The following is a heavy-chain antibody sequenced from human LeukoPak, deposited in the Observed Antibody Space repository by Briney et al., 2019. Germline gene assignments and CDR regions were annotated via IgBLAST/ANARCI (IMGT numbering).Heavy chain of an antibody. CDR1: GYTFTSYG. D-gene: IGHD2-21*02. V-gene: IGHV1-69*13. CDR2: IIPIFGTA. CDR3: ARDQIMVTTILDYYYGMDV. Sequence: SVKVSCKASGYTFTSYGISWVRQAPGQGLEWMGGIIPIFGTANYAQKFQGRVTITADESTSTAYMELSSLRSEDTAVYYCARDQIMVTTILDYYYGMDVWGQGTTVTVSS. J-gene: IGHJ6*02.